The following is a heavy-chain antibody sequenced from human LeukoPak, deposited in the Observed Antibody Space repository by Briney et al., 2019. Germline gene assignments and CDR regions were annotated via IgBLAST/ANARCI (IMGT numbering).Heavy chain of an antibody. CDR1: GFPFSSYA. V-gene: IGHV3-66*01. J-gene: IGHJ6*02. CDR2: VYPGGFT. CDR3: TIGGVIWRMDV. D-gene: IGHD3-10*01. Sequence: GGSLGLSCAASGFPFSSYAMTWVRQAPGKGLEWVSVVYPGGFTDHADSVKGRFTISRDTSKNTVYFQMNNLRAEDTAVYYCTIGGVIWRMDVWGQGTTVAVSS.